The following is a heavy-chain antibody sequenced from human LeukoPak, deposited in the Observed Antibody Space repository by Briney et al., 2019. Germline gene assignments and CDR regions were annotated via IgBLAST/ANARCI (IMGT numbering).Heavy chain of an antibody. V-gene: IGHV4-39*01. Sequence: SETLSLTCTVSGGSISSSSYYWGWIRQPPGKGLEWIGSIYYSGSTYYNPSLKSRVTISVDTSKNQFSLKLSSVTAADTAVYYCARLGPTYYYDSSGLRNWFDPWGQGTLVTVS. CDR1: GGSISSSSYY. CDR3: ARLGPTYYYDSSGLRNWFDP. J-gene: IGHJ5*02. CDR2: IYYSGST. D-gene: IGHD3-22*01.